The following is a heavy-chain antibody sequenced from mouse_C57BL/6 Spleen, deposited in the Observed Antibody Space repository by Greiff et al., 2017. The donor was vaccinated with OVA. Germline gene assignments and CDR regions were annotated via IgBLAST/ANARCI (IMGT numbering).Heavy chain of an antibody. V-gene: IGHV14-2*01. CDR1: GFNIKDYY. Sequence: EVQLQQSGAELVKPGASVKLSCTASGFNIKDYYMHWVKQRTEQGLEWIGRIAPEDGEPTYAPNFQGKATIPADPSSNPAYLRLSSLTSEDTAVYYCAPYYYGSRAGYGYFDVWGTGTTVTVSA. CDR3: APYYYGSRAGYGYFDV. CDR2: IAPEDGEP. D-gene: IGHD1-1*01. J-gene: IGHJ1*03.